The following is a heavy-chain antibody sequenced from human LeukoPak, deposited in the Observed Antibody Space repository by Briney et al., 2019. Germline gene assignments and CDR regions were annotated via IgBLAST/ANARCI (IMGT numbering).Heavy chain of an antibody. V-gene: IGHV3-23*01. Sequence: GGSLRLSCAASGFTFSSYAMSWVRQAPGKGLEWVSGISGSGDNTYYADSVKGRFTISRDNSKNTPYVQVNSLGTEDTAEYYWAKGSYYDSSGSFYFDYWGQGTLVTVSS. CDR1: GFTFSSYA. D-gene: IGHD3-22*01. CDR3: AKGSYYDSSGSFYFDY. J-gene: IGHJ4*02. CDR2: ISGSGDNT.